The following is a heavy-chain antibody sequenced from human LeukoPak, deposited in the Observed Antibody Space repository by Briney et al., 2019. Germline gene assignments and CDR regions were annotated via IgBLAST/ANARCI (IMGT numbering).Heavy chain of an antibody. J-gene: IGHJ6*03. CDR1: GFTFSSYS. V-gene: IGHV3-21*01. CDR3: ARVVWAAHYYMDV. CDR2: ISSSSSYI. Sequence: PGGSLRLSCAASGFTFSSYSMNWVRQAPGKGLEWVSSISSSSSYIYYADSVKGRFTISRDNAKNSLYLQMNSLRAEDTAVYYCARVVWAAHYYMDVWGKGTTVTVSS. D-gene: IGHD6-6*01.